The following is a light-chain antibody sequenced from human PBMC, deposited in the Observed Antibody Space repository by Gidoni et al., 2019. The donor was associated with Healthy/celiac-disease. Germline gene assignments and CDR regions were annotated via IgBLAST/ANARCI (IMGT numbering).Light chain of an antibody. Sequence: EIVLTQSRATLSLSPGERATLSCGASQRVSSSYLAWYQQKPGLAPRLLIYDASSRATGIPDRFSGSGSGPDFPLTISRLEPEDFAVYYCQQFGSSPQTFGGXTKVEIK. CDR3: QQFGSSPQT. V-gene: IGKV3D-20*01. CDR1: QRVSSSY. J-gene: IGKJ4*01. CDR2: DAS.